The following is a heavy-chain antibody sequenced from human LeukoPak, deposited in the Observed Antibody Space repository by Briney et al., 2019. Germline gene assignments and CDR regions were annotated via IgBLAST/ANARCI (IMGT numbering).Heavy chain of an antibody. J-gene: IGHJ4*02. V-gene: IGHV5-51*01. CDR1: GYSFTSYW. CDR3: ARHVFSDTAMVDFDY. Sequence: GESLKISCQGSGYSFTSYWTGWVRQMPGKGLEWMGIIYPGDSDTRYSPSFQGQVTISADKSISTAYLQWSSLKASDTAMYYCARHVFSDTAMVDFDYWGQGTLVTVSS. D-gene: IGHD5-18*01. CDR2: IYPGDSDT.